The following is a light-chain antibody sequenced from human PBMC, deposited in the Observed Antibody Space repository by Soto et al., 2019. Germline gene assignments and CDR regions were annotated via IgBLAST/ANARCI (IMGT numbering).Light chain of an antibody. CDR2: AAS. V-gene: IGKV1-39*01. Sequence: DIQMTQSPSSLSASVGDRVTITCQASQSISSYLNWYQQKPGKAPKLLIYAASSLKSGVPSRFSGSGSGTDFALTISSRQPEDFATYSCHQSYSTPAFTFGPGTKVDIK. CDR1: QSISSY. J-gene: IGKJ3*01. CDR3: HQSYSTPAFT.